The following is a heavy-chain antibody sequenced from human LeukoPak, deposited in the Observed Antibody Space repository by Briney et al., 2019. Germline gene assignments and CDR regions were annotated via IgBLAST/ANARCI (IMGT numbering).Heavy chain of an antibody. D-gene: IGHD1-7*01. V-gene: IGHV3-23*01. CDR1: GFSFSNYA. J-gene: IGHJ4*02. Sequence: GGSLRLSCEASGFSFSNYAMAWVRQAPGKGLEWVSAISGSGGSTYYADSVKGRFTISRDNSKNTLYLQMNSLRAEDTAVYYCAGTPSFDYWGQGTLVTVSS. CDR3: AGTPSFDY. CDR2: ISGSGGST.